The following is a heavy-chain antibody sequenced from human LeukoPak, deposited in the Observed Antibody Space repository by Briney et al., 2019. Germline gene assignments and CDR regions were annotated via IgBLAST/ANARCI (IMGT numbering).Heavy chain of an antibody. CDR2: INQDGSKE. J-gene: IGHJ4*02. Sequence: GGSLRLSCTASGFIFSNYWMTWVRQAPGKGLEWVAQINQDGSKEYYIDSVKGRFSISRDNARNSLSLQMNSLRAEDTAVYYCVRDGGVSGYDLLDYWGQGTLVTASS. D-gene: IGHD5-12*01. CDR1: GFIFSNYW. V-gene: IGHV3-7*01. CDR3: VRDGGVSGYDLLDY.